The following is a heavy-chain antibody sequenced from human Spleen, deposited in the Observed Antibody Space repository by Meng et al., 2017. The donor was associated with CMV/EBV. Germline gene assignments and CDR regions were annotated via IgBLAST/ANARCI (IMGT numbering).Heavy chain of an antibody. V-gene: IGHV3-30*04. Sequence: GGSLRLSCAASGFTFTTYAMHWVRQAPGRGLECVALISSDGSDKYHADSVKGRFTISRDNSKNTLYLQMDSLRAEDTAVYYCAREGSNWDFDYWGQGTLVTVSS. J-gene: IGHJ4*02. CDR2: ISSDGSDK. CDR1: GFTFTTYA. CDR3: AREGSNWDFDY. D-gene: IGHD7-27*01.